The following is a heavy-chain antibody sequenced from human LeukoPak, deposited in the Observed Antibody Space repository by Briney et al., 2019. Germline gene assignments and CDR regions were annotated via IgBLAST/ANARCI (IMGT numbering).Heavy chain of an antibody. CDR2: IIPIFGTA. CDR1: GGTFSSYA. Sequence: AASVKVSCKASGGTFSSYAISWVRQAPGQGLEWMGGIIPIFGTANYAQKFQGRVTITADESTSTAYMELSSLRSEDTAVYYCARDGISGHDPGLLVYWGQGTLVTVSS. V-gene: IGHV1-69*13. CDR3: ARDGISGHDPGLLVY. D-gene: IGHD5-12*01. J-gene: IGHJ4*02.